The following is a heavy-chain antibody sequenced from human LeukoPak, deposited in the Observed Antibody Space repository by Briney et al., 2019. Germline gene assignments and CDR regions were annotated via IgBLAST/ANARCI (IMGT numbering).Heavy chain of an antibody. CDR3: ARETGTTAYYYYYMDV. Sequence: PGGSLRLSCAASGYTFSNYWRSWVRQAPGKGLEWVANIKQDGSEKYYVDSVKGRFTISRDNAKNSLYLQMNSLRAEDTAVYYCARETGTTAYYYYYMDVWGRGTTVTVSS. V-gene: IGHV3-7*01. D-gene: IGHD1-7*01. CDR1: GYTFSNYW. J-gene: IGHJ6*03. CDR2: IKQDGSEK.